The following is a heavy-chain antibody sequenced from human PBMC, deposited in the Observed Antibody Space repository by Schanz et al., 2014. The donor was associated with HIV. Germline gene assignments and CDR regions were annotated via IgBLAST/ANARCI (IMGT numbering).Heavy chain of an antibody. V-gene: IGHV3-21*01. CDR3: ARDAASHSYGSTMDV. Sequence: VQLVESGGGLVKPGGSLRLSCAASGFTFMRHTMNWVRQAPGKGLEWVSSISDRSDYLHYADSVKGRFTISRDSSKNTLYLQMNSLRAEDTAVYYCARDAASHSYGSTMDVWGQGTTVTVSS. CDR2: ISDRSDYL. CDR1: GFTFMRHT. D-gene: IGHD5-18*01. J-gene: IGHJ6*02.